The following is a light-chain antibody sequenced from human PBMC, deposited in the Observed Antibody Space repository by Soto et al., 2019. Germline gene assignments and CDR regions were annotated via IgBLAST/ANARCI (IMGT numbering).Light chain of an antibody. CDR2: GAS. CDR3: QHYGNSLWT. J-gene: IGKJ1*01. CDR1: QSVSSSSY. V-gene: IGKV3-20*01. Sequence: EIVLTQSPGTLSLSPGERATLSCRASQSVSSSSYLAWYQQKPGQAPRLLIYGASSRATGIPDRFSASGSGTDFTLTISRLEPEDCAVYYCQHYGNSLWTFGQGTKVEIK.